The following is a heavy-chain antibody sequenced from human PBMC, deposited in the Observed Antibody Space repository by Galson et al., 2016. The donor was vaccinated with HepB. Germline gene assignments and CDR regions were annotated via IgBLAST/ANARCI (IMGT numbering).Heavy chain of an antibody. J-gene: IGHJ4*02. Sequence: SLRLSCAASGFTVSNYYMNWVRQAPGKGLEWVAFISYDASRKYYADSAKGRFTLSRDFSKNTLSLQMNTLRGDDTAVYFCARERVPYSNSWYAFDYWGRGTLVTVSS. V-gene: IGHV3-30*03. D-gene: IGHD6-13*01. CDR2: ISYDASRK. CDR3: ARERVPYSNSWYAFDY. CDR1: GFTVSNYY.